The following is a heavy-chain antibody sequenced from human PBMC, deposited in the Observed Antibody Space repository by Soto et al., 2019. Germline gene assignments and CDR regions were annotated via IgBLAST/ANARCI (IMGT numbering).Heavy chain of an antibody. CDR1: GFTFSSYG. CDR2: IWYDGSNK. V-gene: IGHV3-33*01. D-gene: IGHD2-21*01. J-gene: IGHJ4*02. CDR3: AITLGGYSPFDY. Sequence: GESLKISCAASGFTFSSYGMHWVRQAPGKGLEWVAVIWYDGSNKYYADSVKGRFTISRDNSKNTLYLQMSSLRAEDTAVYYCAITLGGYSPFDYWGQGTLVTVSS.